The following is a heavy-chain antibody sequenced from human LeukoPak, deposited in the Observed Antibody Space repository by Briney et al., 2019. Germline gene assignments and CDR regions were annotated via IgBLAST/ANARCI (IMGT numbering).Heavy chain of an antibody. Sequence: SETLSLTCTVSGASISSYYWSWIRQPAGKGLEWIARIYSSGSTNYNPSLKSRVTMSVDTSKNQFSLKLSSVTAADTAVYYCARDPGSGSFKSFDYWGQGTLVTVSS. D-gene: IGHD3-10*01. CDR3: ARDPGSGSFKSFDY. V-gene: IGHV4-4*07. CDR1: GASISSYY. J-gene: IGHJ4*02. CDR2: IYSSGST.